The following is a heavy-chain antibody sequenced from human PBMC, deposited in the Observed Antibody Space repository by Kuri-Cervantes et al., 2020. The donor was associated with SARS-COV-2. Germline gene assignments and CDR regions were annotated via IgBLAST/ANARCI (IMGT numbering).Heavy chain of an antibody. J-gene: IGHJ4*02. V-gene: IGHV3-30*02. CDR3: VKDPRGIVVVVAAIDQ. Sequence: GESLKISCEASGFTFGNYAMHWVRQAPGKGLEWVAFIRYDGSNKYYADSVKGRFTISRDNSKNTLYLQMNSLRAEDTAVYYCVKDPRGIVVVVAAIDQWGQGTLVTVSS. CDR2: IRYDGSNK. D-gene: IGHD2-15*01. CDR1: GFTFGNYA.